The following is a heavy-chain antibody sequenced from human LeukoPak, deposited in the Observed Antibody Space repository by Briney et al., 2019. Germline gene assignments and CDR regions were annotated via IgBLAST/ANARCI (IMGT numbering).Heavy chain of an antibody. Sequence: SVKVSCKASGGTFSSYAISWVRQAPGQGLEWMGGIIPIFGTANYAQKFQGRVTITADESTSTAYMELSSLRSEDTAVYHCARSDTIFGVVRYWGQGTLVTVSS. CDR2: IIPIFGTA. V-gene: IGHV1-69*01. D-gene: IGHD3-3*01. J-gene: IGHJ4*02. CDR3: ARSDTIFGVVRY. CDR1: GGTFSSYA.